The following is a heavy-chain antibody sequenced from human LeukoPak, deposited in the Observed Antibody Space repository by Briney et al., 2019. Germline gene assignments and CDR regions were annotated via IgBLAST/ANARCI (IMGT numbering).Heavy chain of an antibody. CDR3: ARSIYGSARTYYYYYYMDV. Sequence: SVKVSCKASGGTFSSYAISWVRQAPGQGLEWMGGIISIFGTANYAQKFQGRVTITTDESTSTAYMELSSLSSEDAAVYYCARSIYGSARTYYYYYYMDVWGKGTTVTVSS. V-gene: IGHV1-69*05. CDR2: IISIFGTA. J-gene: IGHJ6*03. D-gene: IGHD3-10*01. CDR1: GGTFSSYA.